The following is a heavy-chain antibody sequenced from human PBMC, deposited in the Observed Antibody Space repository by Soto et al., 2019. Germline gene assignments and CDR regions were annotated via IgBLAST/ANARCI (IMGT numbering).Heavy chain of an antibody. J-gene: IGHJ4*02. V-gene: IGHV3-21*01. CDR2: ISSSSSYI. Sequence: EVQLVESGGGLVKPGGSLRLSCAATGFTFSSYGMNWVRQAPGKGLEWVSSISSSSSYIYYADSVKGRFIISRDNAKNSLYLQMNSLRAEDTAVYYCAREGCGGDCSSSDLDYWGQGTLVIVSS. CDR1: GFTFSSYG. CDR3: AREGCGGDCSSSDLDY. D-gene: IGHD2-21*02.